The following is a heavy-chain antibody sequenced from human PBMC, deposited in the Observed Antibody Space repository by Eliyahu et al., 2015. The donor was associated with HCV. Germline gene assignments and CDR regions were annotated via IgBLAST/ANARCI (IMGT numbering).Heavy chain of an antibody. D-gene: IGHD3-16*01. V-gene: IGHV4-39*01. Sequence: QLQLQESGPGLVKPSETLSLTCTVSGGSISSSSYYWGWIRQPPGKGLEWIGSIYYSGSTYYNPSLKSRVTISVDTSKNQFSLKLSSVTAADTAAYYCARRDYDYVWGQGNPFDYWGQGTLVTVSS. J-gene: IGHJ4*02. CDR3: ARRDYDYVWGQGNPFDY. CDR2: IYYSGST. CDR1: GGSISSSSYY.